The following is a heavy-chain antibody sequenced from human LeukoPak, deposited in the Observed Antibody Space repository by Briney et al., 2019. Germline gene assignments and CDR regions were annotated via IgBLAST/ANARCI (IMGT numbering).Heavy chain of an antibody. CDR3: ARDWAFGFDN. J-gene: IGHJ3*02. Sequence: GGSLLLSFAASGFTFIYYSMNWGRPAPGRGLEWVSYIGISSGNRYYSDSVKGRFTISRDIAKNSLYLQMNSLRDEDTAVYYCARDWAFGFDNWGQGTMVTVSS. D-gene: IGHD3-10*01. CDR1: GFTFIYYS. V-gene: IGHV3-48*02. CDR2: IGISSGNR.